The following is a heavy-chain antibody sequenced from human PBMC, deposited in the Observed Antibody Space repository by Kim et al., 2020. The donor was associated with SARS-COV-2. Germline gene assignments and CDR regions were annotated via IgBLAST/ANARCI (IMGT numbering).Heavy chain of an antibody. V-gene: IGHV4-34*01. CDR2: SGST. J-gene: IGHJ5*02. Sequence: SGSTNDNPSLKSRVTISVDTSKNQFSLKLSSVTAADTAVYYCARGTMFDPWGQGTLVTVSS. CDR3: ARGTMFDP.